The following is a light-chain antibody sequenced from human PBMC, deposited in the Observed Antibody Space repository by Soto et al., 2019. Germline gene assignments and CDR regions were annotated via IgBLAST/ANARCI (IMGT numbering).Light chain of an antibody. CDR1: QNINKY. CDR3: QQSYGSPGA. Sequence: DIHLTQSPSSLSASVGDSVTITCRSSQNINKYLNWYEHRPGKAPKLLIYAASSLQTGVPTRFSGAGAGTFFPLTISNLQLEDVASYYCQQSYGSPGAFGRGTKVEI. J-gene: IGKJ1*01. V-gene: IGKV1-39*01. CDR2: AAS.